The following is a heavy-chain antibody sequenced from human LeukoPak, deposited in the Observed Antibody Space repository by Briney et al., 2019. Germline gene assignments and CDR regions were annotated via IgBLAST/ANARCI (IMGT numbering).Heavy chain of an antibody. CDR2: ISYDGSNK. V-gene: IGHV3-30*18. Sequence: PGGSLRLSCAASGFTFSSYGMHWVRQAPGKGLEWVAVISYDGSNKYYADSVKGRFTISRDNSKNTLYLQMNSLRAEDTAVYYCAKDSGSYGGSDYWGQGTLVTVSS. CDR1: GFTFSSYG. D-gene: IGHD1-26*01. CDR3: AKDSGSYGGSDY. J-gene: IGHJ4*02.